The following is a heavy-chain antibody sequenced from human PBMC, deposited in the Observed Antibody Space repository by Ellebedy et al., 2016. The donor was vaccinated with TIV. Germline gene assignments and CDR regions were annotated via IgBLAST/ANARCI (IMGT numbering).Heavy chain of an antibody. CDR3: AKARRRVVVVPAAMPLYYFYVMDV. V-gene: IGHV3-43*02. Sequence: GESLKISCAASGFTFDYYAMHWVRQAPGKGLEWVSLISGDGGSTYYADSVKGRVTISRDNSKNSLYLQMNSLRTEDTALYYCAKARRRVVVVPAAMPLYYFYVMDVWGQGTTVTVSS. CDR1: GFTFDYYA. D-gene: IGHD2-2*01. J-gene: IGHJ6*02. CDR2: ISGDGGST.